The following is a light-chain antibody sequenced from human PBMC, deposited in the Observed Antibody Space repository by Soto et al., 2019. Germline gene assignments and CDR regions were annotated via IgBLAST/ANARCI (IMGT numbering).Light chain of an antibody. V-gene: IGKV2-30*01. CDR2: HVS. CDR1: ERLASSDGTPY. CDR3: MQGTHWPTR. J-gene: IGKJ4*01. Sequence: DVVMNQSPLSLPVTREQPASISCRSSERLASSDGTPYLNLFQQRPGRSPRRRIYHVSKRESGVPDRFRGSGSGTHCTLKISRVEAEDVGVYYCMQGTHWPTRFGAGTQVEIK.